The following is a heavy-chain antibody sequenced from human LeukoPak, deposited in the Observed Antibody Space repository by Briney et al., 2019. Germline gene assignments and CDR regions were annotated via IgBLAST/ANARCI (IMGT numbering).Heavy chain of an antibody. CDR1: DGSIGIHS. V-gene: IGHV4-59*08. Sequence: SETLSLTCTLSDGSIGIHSWSWLRQPPGKGLEWIGTIHYGGSTNYNPSLKSRVTISVDTSRNQFSLKLSSVTAADTAVYFCARLRLNGKTGYYFDKWGQGTLVTVSS. D-gene: IGHD3-9*01. J-gene: IGHJ4*02. CDR3: ARLRLNGKTGYYFDK. CDR2: IHYGGST.